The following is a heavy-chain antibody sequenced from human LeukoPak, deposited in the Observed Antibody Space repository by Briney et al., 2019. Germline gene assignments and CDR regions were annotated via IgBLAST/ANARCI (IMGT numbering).Heavy chain of an antibody. V-gene: IGHV4-39*07. Sequence: PSETLSLTCTVSGGSISSSSYYWGWIRQPPEKGLEWIGSIYYSGSTYYNPSLKSRVTISVDTSKNQFSLKLSSVTAADTAVYYCARDYGGYWYFDLWGRGTLVTVSS. D-gene: IGHD4-23*01. J-gene: IGHJ2*01. CDR2: IYYSGST. CDR3: ARDYGGYWYFDL. CDR1: GGSISSSSYY.